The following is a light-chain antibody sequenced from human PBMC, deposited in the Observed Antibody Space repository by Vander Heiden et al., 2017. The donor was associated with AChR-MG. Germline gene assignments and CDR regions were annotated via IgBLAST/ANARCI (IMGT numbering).Light chain of an antibody. CDR1: QSISNW. J-gene: IGKJ2*03. V-gene: IGKV1-5*03. Sequence: DIQMTQSPSTLSASVGDRVTITCRASQSISNWLAWYQQKPGKAPKLLIYKASSLDTVVPSRCSGSGSGTEFTPTISSLQPDVAATYYRQQYNSYPDSFGQGTKLEIK. CDR2: KAS. CDR3: QQYNSYPDS.